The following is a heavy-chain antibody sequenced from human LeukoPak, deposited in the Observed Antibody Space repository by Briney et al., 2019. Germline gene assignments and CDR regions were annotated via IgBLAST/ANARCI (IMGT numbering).Heavy chain of an antibody. Sequence: GGSPRLSCAPSGSTFTSYAMSWVRQAPGKGLEWVSVISGSGGSTYYADSVKGRFTISRDNSKNTLYLQMNSLRAEDTAVYYCARMGVAGTYDAFDIRGQGTMVTVSS. V-gene: IGHV3-23*01. J-gene: IGHJ3*02. CDR1: GSTFTSYA. CDR3: ARMGVAGTYDAFDI. CDR2: ISGSGGST. D-gene: IGHD6-13*01.